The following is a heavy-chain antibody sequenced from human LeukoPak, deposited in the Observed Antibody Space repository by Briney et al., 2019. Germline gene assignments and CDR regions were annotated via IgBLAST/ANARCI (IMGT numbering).Heavy chain of an antibody. CDR3: AKDHTAMVPDYFDY. CDR2: ISYDGNNK. J-gene: IGHJ4*02. CDR1: RFTFSSYG. D-gene: IGHD5-18*01. Sequence: GGSLRLSCAASRFTFSSYGMHWVRQAPGKGLEWVAVISYDGNNKYYADSVKGRFTISRDNSKNTLYLQMNSLRVEDTAVYYCAKDHTAMVPDYFDYWGQGTLVTVSS. V-gene: IGHV3-30*18.